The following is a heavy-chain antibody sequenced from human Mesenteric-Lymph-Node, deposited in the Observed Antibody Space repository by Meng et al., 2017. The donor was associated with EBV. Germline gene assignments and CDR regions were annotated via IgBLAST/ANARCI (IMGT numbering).Heavy chain of an antibody. Sequence: EVQLEESGGGLIQPGGSVRLSWEASGFAVMINYITWVRQATGKGLEWVSIIHGGGDTFYAESVEGRFIISRDASKNILYLQMNSLRAEDTAVYYCAKDFTGPYCRGGRCYSGHDVFDYWGQGTLVTVSS. J-gene: IGHJ4*02. V-gene: IGHV3-53*01. CDR1: GFAVMINY. D-gene: IGHD2-15*01. CDR3: AKDFTGPYCRGGRCYSGHDVFDY. CDR2: IHGGGDT.